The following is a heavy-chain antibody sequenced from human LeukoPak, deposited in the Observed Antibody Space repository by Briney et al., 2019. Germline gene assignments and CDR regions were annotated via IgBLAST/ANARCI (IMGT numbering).Heavy chain of an antibody. Sequence: PGGSLRLSCAVSGFTFSSYAMSWVRQAPGKGLEWVSAISGSGGRTHYADSVKGWFVISRDNSKSTLYLQMNRLRAEDAAVYYCASTSGYSYGYTAYWGQGTLVTVSS. V-gene: IGHV3-23*01. CDR1: GFTFSSYA. J-gene: IGHJ4*02. D-gene: IGHD5-18*01. CDR3: ASTSGYSYGYTAY. CDR2: ISGSGGRT.